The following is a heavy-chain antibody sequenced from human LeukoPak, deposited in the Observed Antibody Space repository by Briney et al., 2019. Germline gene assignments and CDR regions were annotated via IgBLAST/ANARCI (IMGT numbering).Heavy chain of an antibody. CDR2: IYHSGST. J-gene: IGHJ6*02. V-gene: IGHV4-30-2*01. CDR1: GGSISSGGYS. Sequence: SQTLSLTCAVSGGSISSGGYSWSWIRQPPGKGLEWIGYIYHSGSTYYNPSLKSRVTISVDRSKNQFSLKLSSVTAADTAVYYCARDPYCSSTSCYRASTDYYYGMDVWGQGTTVTVSS. CDR3: ARDPYCSSTSCYRASTDYYYGMDV. D-gene: IGHD2-2*01.